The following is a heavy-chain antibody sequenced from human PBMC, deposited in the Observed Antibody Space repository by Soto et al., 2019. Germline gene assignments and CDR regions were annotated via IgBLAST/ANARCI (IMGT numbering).Heavy chain of an antibody. D-gene: IGHD2-2*03. J-gene: IGHJ4*02. CDR1: GYTFTSYG. CDR3: ARPVGYCSSTSCYFDYFDY. Sequence: GASVKVSCKASGYTFTSYGISWVRQAPGQGLEWMGWISTYNGDASYVQTLQGRVTMTRNTSISTAYMELSSLRSEDTAVYYCARPVGYCSSTSCYFDYFDYWGQGTLVTVSS. V-gene: IGHV1-18*01. CDR2: ISTYNGDA.